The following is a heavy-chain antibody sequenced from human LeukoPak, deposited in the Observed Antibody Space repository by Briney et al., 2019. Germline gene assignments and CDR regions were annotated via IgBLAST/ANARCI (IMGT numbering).Heavy chain of an antibody. CDR3: ARGPDIPVAAY. V-gene: IGHV4-34*01. CDR2: INHSGSP. D-gene: IGHD6-19*01. CDR1: GGSLSGHY. Sequence: PSETLSLTCAVHGGSLSGHYCIWIRQPPGKGLEWIGEINHSGSPNYSPSFKNRVTISVDTSKNQFSLSLRSVTAADMAVYYCARGPDIPVAAYWGQGTLVTVSS. J-gene: IGHJ4*02.